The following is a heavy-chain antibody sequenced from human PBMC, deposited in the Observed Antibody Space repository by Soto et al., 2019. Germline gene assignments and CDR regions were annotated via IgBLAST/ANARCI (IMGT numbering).Heavy chain of an antibody. CDR3: VIVVAIPGYPDN. D-gene: IGHD5-12*01. J-gene: IGHJ4*02. V-gene: IGHV1-69*12. CDR2: IVPIVDTS. Sequence: QVQLVQSGAEVRQPASSVKVSCKTSGGTFSSYAISWVRQAPRQGLEWMGGIVPIVDTSTYAQKFQGRVTITADESTSTAYMELSSLRSDDTAIYYCVIVVAIPGYPDNWGQGTLVTVSS. CDR1: GGTFSSYA.